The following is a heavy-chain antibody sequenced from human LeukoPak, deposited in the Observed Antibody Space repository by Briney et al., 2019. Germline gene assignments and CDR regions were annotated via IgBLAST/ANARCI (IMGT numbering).Heavy chain of an antibody. CDR3: AREGEDIVVVPAAMPYNWFDL. D-gene: IGHD2-2*01. J-gene: IGHJ5*02. Sequence: GASVKVSCKASGGTFSSYAISWVRQAPGQGLEWMGGIIPIFGTANYAQKFQGRVTITADESTSTAYMELSSLRSEDTAVYYCAREGEDIVVVPAAMPYNWFDLWGQGTLVTVSS. CDR2: IIPIFGTA. V-gene: IGHV1-69*13. CDR1: GGTFSSYA.